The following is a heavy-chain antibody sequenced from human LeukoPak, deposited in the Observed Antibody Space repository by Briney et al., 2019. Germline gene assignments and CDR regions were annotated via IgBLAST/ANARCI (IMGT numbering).Heavy chain of an antibody. V-gene: IGHV1-69*04. D-gene: IGHD5-12*01. J-gene: IGHJ5*02. CDR2: IIPILGIA. CDR3: ARGSATYNWFDP. CDR1: GGTFSSYA. Sequence: SVKVSCKASGGTFSSYAISWVRQAPGQGLEWMGRIIPILGIANYARKFQGRVTITADKSTSTAYMELSSLRSEDTAVYYCARGSATYNWFDPWGQGTLVTVSS.